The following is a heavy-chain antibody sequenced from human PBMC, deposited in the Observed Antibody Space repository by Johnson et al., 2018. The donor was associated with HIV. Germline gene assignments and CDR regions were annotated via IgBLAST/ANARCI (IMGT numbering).Heavy chain of an antibody. J-gene: IGHJ3*02. CDR3: ARDGSQLADAFDS. D-gene: IGHD6-6*01. CDR2: IGASGGRT. Sequence: VLLVESGGGVVQPGRSLRLSCAASGSTFDDYGMSWVRQGPGKGLDWVSAIGASGGRTLSADSVQGRFTISRDNSKNTLYLQMNSRRAEDTAVYYCARDGSQLADAFDSWGQGTMVTVSS. CDR1: GSTFDDYG. V-gene: IGHV3-23*04.